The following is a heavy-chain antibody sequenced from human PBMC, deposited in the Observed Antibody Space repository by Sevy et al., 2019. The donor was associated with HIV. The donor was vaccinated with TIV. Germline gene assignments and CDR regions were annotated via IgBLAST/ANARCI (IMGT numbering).Heavy chain of an antibody. D-gene: IGHD3-22*01. CDR2: INHSGST. V-gene: IGHV4-34*01. Sequence: SETLSLTCAVYGGYFSGYYWSWIRQPPGKGLEWIGEINHSGSTNYNPSLKSRVTISVDTSKNQFSLKLSSVTAADTAVYYCARASYYYDSSGYYVYWGQGTLVTVSS. J-gene: IGHJ4*02. CDR3: ARASYYYDSSGYYVY. CDR1: GGYFSGYY.